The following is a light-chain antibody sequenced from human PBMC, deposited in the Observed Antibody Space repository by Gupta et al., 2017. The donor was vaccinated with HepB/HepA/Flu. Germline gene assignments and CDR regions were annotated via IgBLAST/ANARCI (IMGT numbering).Light chain of an antibody. CDR1: QSVSSD. V-gene: IGKV3-15*01. Sequence: EKVMRQPPPTLSVSPGERATLACRASQSVSSDLAWYQQKPGQAPRLLIHGASTSANGIPARFSGSGSGTEFTLTISSLQSEDFAIYYCQQYNTYPHTFGEGTKLEIK. CDR2: GAS. J-gene: IGKJ2*01. CDR3: QQYNTYPHT.